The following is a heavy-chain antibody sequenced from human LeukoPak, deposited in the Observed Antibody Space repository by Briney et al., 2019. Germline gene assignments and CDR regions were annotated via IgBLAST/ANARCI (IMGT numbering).Heavy chain of an antibody. V-gene: IGHV3-21*01. D-gene: IGHD1-1*01. CDR2: ISSSSSYI. J-gene: IGHJ3*02. CDR1: GFTFSSYS. CDR3: ARAENWKDAFDI. Sequence: GGSLRLSCAASGFTFSSYSMNWVRQAPGKGLEWVSSISSSSSYIYYADSVKGRFTISRDNAKNSLYLQMNSLRAEDTAVYYCARAENWKDAFDIWGQGTMVTVSS.